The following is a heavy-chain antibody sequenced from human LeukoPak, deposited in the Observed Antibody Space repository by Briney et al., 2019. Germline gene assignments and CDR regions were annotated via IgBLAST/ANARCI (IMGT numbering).Heavy chain of an antibody. CDR3: ARGNGDLLD. V-gene: IGHV4-59*01. J-gene: IGHJ4*02. CDR1: GGSISTYY. CDR2: IYHSGST. Sequence: SETLSLTCTVSGGSISTYYWSWIRQPPGTGLEWLGYIYHSGSTNYNPSLKSRVTISVDTSQNHFSLKLTSVTSADTAVYYCARGNGDLLDWGQGTLVTVSS. D-gene: IGHD1-26*01.